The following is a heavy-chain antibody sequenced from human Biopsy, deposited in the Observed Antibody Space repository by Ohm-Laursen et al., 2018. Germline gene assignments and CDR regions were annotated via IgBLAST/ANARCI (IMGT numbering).Heavy chain of an antibody. V-gene: IGHV4-4*07. CDR2: VHPGGTT. J-gene: IGHJ4*02. CDR1: GAFMNNYY. D-gene: IGHD4-17*01. CDR3: AREKNDYGVHCYLDY. Sequence: SDTLSLTCTVSGAFMNNYYWTWIRQPAGKGLEWIGRVHPGGTTNYNPSLESRLTLSGDTSKNQFSLQLNSVTAADTAIYYCAREKNDYGVHCYLDYWGQGTLVTVSS.